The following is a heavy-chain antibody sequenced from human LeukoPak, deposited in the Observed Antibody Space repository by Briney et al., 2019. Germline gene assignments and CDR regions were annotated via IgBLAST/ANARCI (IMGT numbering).Heavy chain of an antibody. V-gene: IGHV1-69*13. J-gene: IGHJ4*02. CDR3: ARARYYDFWSGYYELYFDY. Sequence: SVKVSCKASGGTFSSYAISWVRQAPGQGLEWMGGIIPIFGTANYAQKFQGRVTITADESTSTAYMELSSLRSEDTAVYHCARARYYDFWSGYYELYFDYWGQGTLVTVSS. CDR1: GGTFSSYA. D-gene: IGHD3-3*01. CDR2: IIPIFGTA.